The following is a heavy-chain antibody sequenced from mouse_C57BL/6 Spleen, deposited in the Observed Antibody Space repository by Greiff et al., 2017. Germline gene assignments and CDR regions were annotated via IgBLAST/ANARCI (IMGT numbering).Heavy chain of an antibody. Sequence: EVQLQESVAELVRPGASVKLSCTASGFNIKNTYMHWVKQRPEQGLEWIGRIDPANGNTKYAPKFQGKATIPAATSSNTAYLQLSSLPSEDTAIYYCAESGGYDNYSAMDCWGQGTSVTVSS. D-gene: IGHD2-2*01. CDR1: GFNIKNTY. CDR3: AESGGYDNYSAMDC. V-gene: IGHV14-3*01. J-gene: IGHJ4*01. CDR2: IDPANGNT.